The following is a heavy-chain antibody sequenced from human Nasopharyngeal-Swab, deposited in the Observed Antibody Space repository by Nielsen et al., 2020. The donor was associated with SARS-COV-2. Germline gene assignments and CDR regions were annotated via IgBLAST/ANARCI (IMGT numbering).Heavy chain of an antibody. Sequence: EGSLRLSCAASGFTFSSYAMHWVRQAPGKGLEWVAVISYDGSNKYYADSVKGRFTISRDNSKNTLYLQMNSLRAEDTAVYYCAREGSSKASDVWGKGTTVTVSS. J-gene: IGHJ6*04. V-gene: IGHV3-30-3*01. CDR2: ISYDGSNK. CDR1: GFTFSSYA. D-gene: IGHD6-6*01. CDR3: AREGSSKASDV.